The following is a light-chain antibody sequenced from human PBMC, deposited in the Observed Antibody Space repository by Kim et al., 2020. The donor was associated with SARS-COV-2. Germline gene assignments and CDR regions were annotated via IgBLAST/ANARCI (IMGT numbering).Light chain of an antibody. CDR2: DVG. CDR3: SSFTSLSTLV. CDR1: SSDVGGYDY. Sequence: QSVLTQPASVSGSPGQSITISCTGTSSDVGGYDYVSWYQQHPGKAPKLMIYDVGRRPSWVSNRFSGSKSGNTVSLTISGLQAEDEADYYCSSFTSLSTLVFGTGTKVTVL. V-gene: IGLV2-14*01. J-gene: IGLJ1*01.